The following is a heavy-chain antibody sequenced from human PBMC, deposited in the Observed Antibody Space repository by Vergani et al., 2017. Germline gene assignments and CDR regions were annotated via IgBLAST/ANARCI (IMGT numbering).Heavy chain of an antibody. Sequence: EVRLVDSGGGLVQPGGSLRFSGEASGSRASDNYMSWVRQAPGKGLEWVSILYVVGTSDYADSVKGRFTVSRDISKNTLHLQLNSLRVEDTAVYFCSYGMDVWGQGTTVTVSS. J-gene: IGHJ6*02. CDR3: SYGMDV. CDR2: LYVVGTS. CDR1: GSRASDNY. V-gene: IGHV3-66*01.